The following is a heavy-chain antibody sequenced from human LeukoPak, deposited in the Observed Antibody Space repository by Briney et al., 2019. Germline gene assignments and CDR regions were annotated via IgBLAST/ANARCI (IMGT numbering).Heavy chain of an antibody. Sequence: GGSLRLSCAASGFSFSPYWMHWARQTPGKGLVWVSRINSDGSITAYADSVKGRFTISRDNAKNTLYLQMNSLRAEDSAVYYCARVVGWGQGTLVTVSS. J-gene: IGHJ4*02. CDR1: GFSFSPYW. V-gene: IGHV3-74*01. CDR2: INSDGSIT. CDR3: ARVVG.